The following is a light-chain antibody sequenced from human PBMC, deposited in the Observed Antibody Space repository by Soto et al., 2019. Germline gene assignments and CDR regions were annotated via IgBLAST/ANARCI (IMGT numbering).Light chain of an antibody. V-gene: IGLV2-14*03. CDR1: SSDVGAYNY. CDR3: SSWTTSSTYV. J-gene: IGLJ1*01. CDR2: DVS. Sequence: QSAPTQPASVSGSPGQSITISCTGTSSDVGAYNYVSWYQHLPAKAPKLIIYDVSNRPSGVSTRFSGSKSGNTASLTISGLQAEDEADYYCSSWTTSSTYVFGTGTKLTVL.